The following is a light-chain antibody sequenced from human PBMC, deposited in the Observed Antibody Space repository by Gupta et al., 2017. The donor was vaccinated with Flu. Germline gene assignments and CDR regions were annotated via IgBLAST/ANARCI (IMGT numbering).Light chain of an antibody. V-gene: IGKV1-39*01. CDR2: AAS. Sequence: PSSLSASVGDRVTITCRASQSISSYLNWYQQKPGKAPKLLIYAASSLQSGVPSRFSGSGSGTDFTLTISSLQPEDFATYYCQQSYSTPYTFGQWTKLEIK. CDR1: QSISSY. J-gene: IGKJ2*01. CDR3: QQSYSTPYT.